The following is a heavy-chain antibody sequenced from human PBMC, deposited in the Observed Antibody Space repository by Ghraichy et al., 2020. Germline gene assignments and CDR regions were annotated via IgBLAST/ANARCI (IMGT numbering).Heavy chain of an antibody. CDR3: AREVNVVTDSDAFDI. V-gene: IGHV4-30-4*01. D-gene: IGHD2-21*02. CDR2: VYYDGTS. J-gene: IGHJ3*02. Sequence: SETLSLTCTVSGGSISSANHFWGWVHQPPGKGLEWIGFVYYDGTSYYNPSLRSRSTISIDTSKNQFSLRLYSVTSADTARYFCAREVNVVTDSDAFDISGRGTLVTVSS. CDR1: GGSISSANHF.